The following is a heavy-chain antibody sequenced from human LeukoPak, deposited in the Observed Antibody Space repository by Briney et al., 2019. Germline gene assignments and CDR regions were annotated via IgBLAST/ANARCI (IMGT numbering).Heavy chain of an antibody. D-gene: IGHD6-6*01. CDR3: ARDGAARPRYYYYMDV. V-gene: IGHV1-18*01. CDR1: GYTFSSYG. J-gene: IGHJ6*03. CDR2: ISAYNGHT. Sequence: ASVKVSCKASGYTFSSYGFSWVRQAPGQGLEWVGWISAYNGHTSYAQKLQGRVTMTTDTSTNTVYMELRSLRSDGTAVYYCARDGAARPRYYYYMDVWGKGTTVTVSS.